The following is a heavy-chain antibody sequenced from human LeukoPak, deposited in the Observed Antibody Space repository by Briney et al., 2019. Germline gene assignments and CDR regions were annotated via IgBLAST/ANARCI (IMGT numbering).Heavy chain of an antibody. CDR3: AKDASSGTYYGYFDF. CDR2: ISSDGSNK. CDR1: GFNFRSYA. J-gene: IGHJ4*02. Sequence: GGSLRLSCAASGFNFRSYAMHWVRQAPGKGLEWIALISSDGSNKYYADSVKGRFTISRDYSKNTLYLQMSSLRGEDTAVYYCAKDASSGTYYGYFDFWGQGALVTVSS. D-gene: IGHD1-26*01. V-gene: IGHV3-30*04.